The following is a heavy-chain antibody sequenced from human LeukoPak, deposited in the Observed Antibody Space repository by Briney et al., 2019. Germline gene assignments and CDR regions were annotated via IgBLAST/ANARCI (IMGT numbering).Heavy chain of an antibody. CDR1: GGSISSYY. D-gene: IGHD3-22*01. Sequence: SETLSLTCTVSGGSISSYYWSWIRQPPGKGLEWIGYIYYSGSTNYNPSLKSRVTISVDTSKNQFSLKLSSVTAADTAVYYCARGHDYYYDSSGYLFDYWGQGTLDTVSS. V-gene: IGHV4-59*01. CDR2: IYYSGST. J-gene: IGHJ4*02. CDR3: ARGHDYYYDSSGYLFDY.